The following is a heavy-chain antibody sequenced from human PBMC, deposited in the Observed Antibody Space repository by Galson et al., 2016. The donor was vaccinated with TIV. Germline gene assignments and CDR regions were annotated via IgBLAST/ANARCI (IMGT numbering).Heavy chain of an antibody. Sequence: SLRLSCAASGFTFGHYAVNWFRQAPGKGPEWVGFITSKTYGATTEYAASVIGRFTISRDDSRNIAYLQMNSLKTEDTAVYYCTRTAMGSTRNAFDIWGQGTIVTVSS. D-gene: IGHD1-1*01. CDR1: GFTFGHYA. CDR3: TRTAMGSTRNAFDI. J-gene: IGHJ3*02. CDR2: ITSKTYGATT. V-gene: IGHV3-49*03.